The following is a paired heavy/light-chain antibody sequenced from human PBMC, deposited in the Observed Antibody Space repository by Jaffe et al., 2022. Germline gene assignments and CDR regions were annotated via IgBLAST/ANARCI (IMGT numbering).Heavy chain of an antibody. CDR2: IFWNDDK. V-gene: IGHV2-5*01. D-gene: IGHD3-9*01. J-gene: IGHJ4*02. CDR1: GFSLSTSEVG. Sequence: QITLKESGPTLVKPTQTLTVTCTFSGFSLSTSEVGVGWIRQPPGKALEWLALIFWNDDKRYSPSLKSRLTITKDTSKNQVVLTMTNMDPVDTATYYCAHTKPNYDILTGYYYNCRFDYWGQGTLVTVSS. CDR3: AHTKPNYDILTGYYYNCRFDY.
Light chain of an antibody. CDR1: QSVSSSY. V-gene: IGKV3-20*01. CDR3: QQYAGSPLT. J-gene: IGKJ4*01. CDR2: GAS. Sequence: EIVLTQSPGTLSLSPGERATLSCRASQSVSSSYLAWYRLKPGQAPRLLIYGASSRATGIPDRFSGSGSGTDFTLTISRLEPEDFAVYYCQQYAGSPLTFGGGTKVEIK.